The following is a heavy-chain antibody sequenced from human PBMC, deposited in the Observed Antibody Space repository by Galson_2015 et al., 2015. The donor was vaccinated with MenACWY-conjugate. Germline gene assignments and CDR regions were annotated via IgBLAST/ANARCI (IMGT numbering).Heavy chain of an antibody. D-gene: IGHD3-9*01. Sequence: RLSCAASGFTFSTYAMTWVRQSPGKGLEWVSAISGSGSGTYYADSVKGRFTISRDNSRNTLYLQMSSLRAEDTAVYYCARILAGYWGQGTLVTGSS. CDR1: GFTFSTYA. CDR2: ISGSGSGT. J-gene: IGHJ4*02. CDR3: ARILAGY. V-gene: IGHV3-23*01.